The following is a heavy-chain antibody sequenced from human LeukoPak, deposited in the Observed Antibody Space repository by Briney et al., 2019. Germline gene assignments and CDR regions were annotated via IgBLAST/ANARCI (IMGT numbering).Heavy chain of an antibody. CDR1: GYTFTGYY. CDR3: ARDWRLRPTREIDY. Sequence: ASVKVSCKASGYTFTGYYMHWVRQAPGQGLEWMGWINPNSGGTNYAQKFQGRVTMTRDTSISTAYMELSRLRSDDTAVYYCARDWRLRPTREIDYWGQGTLVTVSS. V-gene: IGHV1-2*02. CDR2: INPNSGGT. J-gene: IGHJ4*02. D-gene: IGHD4-17*01.